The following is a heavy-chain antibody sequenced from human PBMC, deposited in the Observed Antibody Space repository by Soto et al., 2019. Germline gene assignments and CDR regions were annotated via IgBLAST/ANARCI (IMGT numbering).Heavy chain of an antibody. J-gene: IGHJ6*02. D-gene: IGHD2-15*01. V-gene: IGHV4-34*01. CDR1: GGSFSGYY. CDR3: ARVFYSTSGYYYYYYGMDV. Sequence: QVQLQQWGAGLLKPSETLSLTCAVYGGSFSGYYWSWIRQPPGKGLEWIGEINHSGSTNYNPSLKSRVTISVDTSKNKFSLRLSSVTAADPAVYYCARVFYSTSGYYYYYYGMDVWGQGTTVTVSS. CDR2: INHSGST.